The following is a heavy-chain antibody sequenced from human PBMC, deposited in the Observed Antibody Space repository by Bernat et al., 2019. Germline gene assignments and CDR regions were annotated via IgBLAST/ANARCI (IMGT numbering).Heavy chain of an antibody. Sequence: EVELLESGGGLAQPGGSLRLSCGTSGFTFYSYAMSWVRQAPGKEPEWISVISGNGAITFYADSVKGRFTISRDNSTKTLYLQMDSLRSDDAAVYFCVRQSPLLWFGDFSSHTPYYFDLWGQGTLVTVS. V-gene: IGHV3-23*01. J-gene: IGHJ5*02. CDR1: GFTFYSYA. CDR3: VRQSPLLWFGDFSSHTPYYFDL. D-gene: IGHD3-10*01. CDR2: ISGNGAIT.